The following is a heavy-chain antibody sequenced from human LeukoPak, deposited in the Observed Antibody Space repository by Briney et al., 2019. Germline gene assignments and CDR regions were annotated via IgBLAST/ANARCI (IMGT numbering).Heavy chain of an antibody. CDR1: GYTFTSYY. Sequence: GASVKVSCKASGYTFTSYYMHWVRQAPGQGLEWTGGIIPIFGTANYAQKFQGRVTITADESTSTAYMELSSLRSEDTAVYYCAREHCSSTSCYRRINWFDPWGQGTLVTVSS. CDR3: AREHCSSTSCYRRINWFDP. CDR2: IIPIFGTA. D-gene: IGHD2-2*01. J-gene: IGHJ5*02. V-gene: IGHV1-69*13.